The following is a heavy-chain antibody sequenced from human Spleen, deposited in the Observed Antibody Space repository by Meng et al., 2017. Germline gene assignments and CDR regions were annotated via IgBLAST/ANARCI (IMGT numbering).Heavy chain of an antibody. Sequence: GESLKISCKASGYTFTGYYMHWVRQAPGQGLEWMGWINPNSGGTNYAQKFQGRVTMTGDTSISTAYMELSGLRSDDTAMYYCARDEDISAAGKLFGDYWGQGTLVTVS. J-gene: IGHJ4*02. CDR2: INPNSGGT. D-gene: IGHD6-13*01. V-gene: IGHV1-2*02. CDR3: ARDEDISAAGKLFGDY. CDR1: GYTFTGYY.